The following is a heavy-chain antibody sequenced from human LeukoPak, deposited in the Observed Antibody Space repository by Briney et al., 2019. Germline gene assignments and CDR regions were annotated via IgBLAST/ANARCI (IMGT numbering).Heavy chain of an antibody. D-gene: IGHD3-22*01. CDR2: ISGSGGST. Sequence: GGSLRLSCAASGFIFSSYAMSWVRQAPGKGLECVSAISGSGGSTYYADSVKGRFTISRDNSKNTLYLQMNSLRAEDTAVYYCARGRGPYYDSSGPPLYWGQGTLVTVSS. CDR3: ARGRGPYYDSSGPPLY. V-gene: IGHV3-23*01. J-gene: IGHJ4*02. CDR1: GFIFSSYA.